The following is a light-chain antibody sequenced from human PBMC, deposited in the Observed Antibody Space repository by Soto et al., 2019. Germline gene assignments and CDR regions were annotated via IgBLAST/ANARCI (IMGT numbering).Light chain of an antibody. CDR3: QLRANWPLT. V-gene: IGKV3-11*01. CDR2: DAS. Sequence: EIVLKQSSATLSLSPGASATLSCRASQSLSRSLAWYTPKPGQAPRILIYDASNRATGIPARLSGSWSGTDFTLTISSLEPEDFALYDCQLRANWPLTFGEGTKVDIK. CDR1: QSLSRS. J-gene: IGKJ4*01.